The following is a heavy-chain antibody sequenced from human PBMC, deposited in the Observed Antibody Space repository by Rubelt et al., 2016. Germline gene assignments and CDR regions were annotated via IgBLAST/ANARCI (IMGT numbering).Heavy chain of an antibody. V-gene: IGHV4-59*01. D-gene: IGHD5-12*01. CDR3: ASKLYDYPYYFDC. Sequence: GGSISSYYWSWIRQPPGKGLEWIGYSSYSGSTNYNPSLKSRVTISVDTSKNQFSLKLSSVTGADTAVYYCASKLYDYPYYFDCWGQGTLVTVSS. J-gene: IGHJ4*02. CDR1: GGSISSYY. CDR2: SSYSGST.